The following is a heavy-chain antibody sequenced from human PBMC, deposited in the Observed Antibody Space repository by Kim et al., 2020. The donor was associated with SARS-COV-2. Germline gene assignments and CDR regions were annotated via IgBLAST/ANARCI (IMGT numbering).Heavy chain of an antibody. D-gene: IGHD3-10*01. CDR2: ISGSGGST. J-gene: IGHJ4*02. CDR1: GFTFSSYA. CDR3: AKARGDYYGSGSELHY. V-gene: IGHV3-23*01. Sequence: GGSLRLSCAASGFTFSSYAMSWVRQAPGKGLEWVSAISGSGGSTYYADSVKGRFTISRDNSKNTLYLQMNSLRAEDTAVYYCAKARGDYYGSGSELHYWGQGTLVTVSS.